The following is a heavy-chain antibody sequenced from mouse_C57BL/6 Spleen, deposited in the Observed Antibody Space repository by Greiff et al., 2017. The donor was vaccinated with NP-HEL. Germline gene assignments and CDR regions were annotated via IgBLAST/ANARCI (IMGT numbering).Heavy chain of an antibody. V-gene: IGHV1-55*01. CDR2: IYPGSGST. J-gene: IGHJ2*01. D-gene: IGHD1-1*01. Sequence: QVQLQQPGAELVKPGASVKMSCKASGYTFTSYWITWVKQRPGQGLEWIGDIYPGSGSTNYNEKFKSKATLTVDTSSSTAYMQLSSLPSEDSAVYYCARSTYYGSSYYYFDYWGQGTTLTVSS. CDR3: ARSTYYGSSYYYFDY. CDR1: GYTFTSYW.